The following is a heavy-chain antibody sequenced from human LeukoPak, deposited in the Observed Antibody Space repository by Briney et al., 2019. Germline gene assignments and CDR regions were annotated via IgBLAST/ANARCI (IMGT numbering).Heavy chain of an antibody. CDR3: AVTIPAGNWFDP. CDR1: GFTFSSYS. Sequence: GGSLRLSCAASGFTFSSYSMNWVRQAPGNGLEWVSSISSSSSYIYYADSVKGRFTISRDNAKNSLYLQMNSLRAEDTAVYYCAVTIPAGNWFDPWGQGTLITVSS. CDR2: ISSSSSYI. V-gene: IGHV3-21*01. D-gene: IGHD2-2*01. J-gene: IGHJ5*02.